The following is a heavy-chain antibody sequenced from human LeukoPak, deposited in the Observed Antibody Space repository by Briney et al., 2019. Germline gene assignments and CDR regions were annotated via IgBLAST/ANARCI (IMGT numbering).Heavy chain of an antibody. D-gene: IGHD4-11*01. J-gene: IGHJ6*03. CDR1: GFTVSSYT. CDR3: ARVAQGATTENYFYYYMDV. Sequence: GGSLRLSCAASGFTVSSYTITWVRQAPGKGLESVSSITSRSSHIYIADSVKGRFTISRDNAKNSLFLQMSSLRVEDTAVYYCARVAQGATTENYFYYYMDVWGKGTTVTVSS. V-gene: IGHV3-21*01. CDR2: ITSRSSHI.